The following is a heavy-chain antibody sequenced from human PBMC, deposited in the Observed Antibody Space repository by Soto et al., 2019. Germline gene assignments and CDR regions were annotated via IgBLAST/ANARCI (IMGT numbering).Heavy chain of an antibody. CDR3: AREGPRPYYYYGMDV. Sequence: QVQLVQSGAEVKKPGASVKVSCKSSGYTFSMSGISWVRQAPGQGLEWMGWISGYNGKTNYEQKFQDRVTMATDTSTNMAYMELRSLRSDDTAGYYCAREGPRPYYYYGMDVWGQGTTVTVSS. V-gene: IGHV1-18*01. J-gene: IGHJ6*02. CDR1: GYTFSMSG. CDR2: ISGYNGKT.